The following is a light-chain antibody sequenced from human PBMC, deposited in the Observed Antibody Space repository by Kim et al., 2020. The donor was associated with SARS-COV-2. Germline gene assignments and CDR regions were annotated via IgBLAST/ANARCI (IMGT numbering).Light chain of an antibody. Sequence: PGERAARSCRASRTVGGACLAWYQQRPGQAPRLLIYSASTRAADIPDRFSGGGSGTDFTLTISRLEPEDFAVYYCQQYGTIPPYTFGQGTKVDIK. CDR1: RTVGGAC. CDR3: QQYGTIPPYT. CDR2: SAS. V-gene: IGKV3-20*01. J-gene: IGKJ2*01.